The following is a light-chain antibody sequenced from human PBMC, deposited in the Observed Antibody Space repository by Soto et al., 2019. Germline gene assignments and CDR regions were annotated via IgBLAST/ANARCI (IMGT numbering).Light chain of an antibody. CDR1: QSVSSY. J-gene: IGKJ5*01. Sequence: IVLTQSSPTHSLSPRERATLSCRASQSVSSYLAWYQQKPGQATRLLIYDASNRANGIPARFIGSGSGTDFSLTITVLEPEDFAAYYCQQYGSSPPITFGQGTLLEI. CDR3: QQYGSSPPIT. CDR2: DAS. V-gene: IGKV3-11*01.